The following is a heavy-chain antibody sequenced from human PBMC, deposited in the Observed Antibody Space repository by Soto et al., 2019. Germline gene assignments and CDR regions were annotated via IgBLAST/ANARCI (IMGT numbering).Heavy chain of an antibody. CDR2: IYTSGST. J-gene: IGHJ5*02. V-gene: IGHV4-4*07. D-gene: IGHD3-9*01. CDR3: ARDEYYDILTGYYMGKGFDP. Sequence: SETLSLTCTVSGGSISSYYWSWIRQPAGKGLEWIGRIYTSGSTNYNPSLRSQVTMSVDTSKNQFSLKLSSVTAADTAVYYCARDEYYDILTGYYMGKGFDPWGQGTLVTVSS. CDR1: GGSISSYY.